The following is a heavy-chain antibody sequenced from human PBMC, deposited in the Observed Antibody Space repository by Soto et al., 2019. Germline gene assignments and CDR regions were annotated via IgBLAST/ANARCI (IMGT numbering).Heavy chain of an antibody. Sequence: QVQLQESGPGLVKPSQTLSLTCTVSGGSISSGGYYWSWIRQHPGKGLEWIGYIYYRGSTYYNPSLKSRVNRSLDTSKNQFSLKLSSVTAADTAVYYGAREKNHDGSFLDYWGQGTLVTVSS. V-gene: IGHV4-31*03. D-gene: IGHD3-16*01. CDR2: IYYRGST. J-gene: IGHJ4*02. CDR3: AREKNHDGSFLDY. CDR1: GGSISSGGYY.